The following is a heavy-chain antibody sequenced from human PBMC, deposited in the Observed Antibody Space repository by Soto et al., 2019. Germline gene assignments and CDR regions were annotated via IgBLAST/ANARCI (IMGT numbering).Heavy chain of an antibody. J-gene: IGHJ4*02. Sequence: QVQLQESGPGLVKPSETLSLTCAVSGGSISSSNWWSWVRLSPGKGLEWIGEIYHSGSTNYNPSLKSRVTLSVDKAKNQFSLKLSSVTAADTAVYYCARGGLGGGLQLNYWGQGTLVTVSS. CDR2: IYHSGST. CDR3: ARGGLGGGLQLNY. D-gene: IGHD3-16*01. V-gene: IGHV4-4*02. CDR1: GGSISSSNW.